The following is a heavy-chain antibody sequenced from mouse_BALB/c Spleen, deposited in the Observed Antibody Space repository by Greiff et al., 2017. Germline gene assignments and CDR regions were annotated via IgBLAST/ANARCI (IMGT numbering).Heavy chain of an antibody. CDR3: VGTGTWFAY. D-gene: IGHD4-1*01. V-gene: IGHV2-9-2*01. CDR2: IWTGGGT. Sequence: QVQLQQSGPGLVAPSQSLSITCTVSGFSLTSYDISWIRQPPGKGLEWLGVIWTGGGTNYNSAFMSRLSISKDNSKSQVFLKMNSLQTDDTAIYYCVGTGTWFAYWGQGTLVTVSA. CDR1: GFSLTSYD. J-gene: IGHJ3*01.